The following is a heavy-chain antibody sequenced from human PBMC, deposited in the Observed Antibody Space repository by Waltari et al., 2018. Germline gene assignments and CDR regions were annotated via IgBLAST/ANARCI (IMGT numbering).Heavy chain of an antibody. CDR1: GGSISSYY. CDR2: IYYSGST. D-gene: IGHD3-3*01. CDR3: ARRSLRFRGMDV. V-gene: IGHV4-59*12. Sequence: QVQLQESGPGLVKPSETLSLTCTVSGGSISSYYWSWIRQPPGKGLEWIGYIYYSGSTNYNPSLKSRVTISVDTSKNQFSLKLSSVTAADTAVYYCARRSLRFRGMDVWGQGTTVTVSS. J-gene: IGHJ6*02.